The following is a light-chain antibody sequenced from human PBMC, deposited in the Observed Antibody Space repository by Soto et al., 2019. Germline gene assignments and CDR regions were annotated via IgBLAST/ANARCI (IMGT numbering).Light chain of an antibody. V-gene: IGKV3-20*01. CDR3: QQYGTSEII. J-gene: IGKJ5*01. CDR2: DTS. CDR1: QSVSSH. Sequence: EIVLTQSPATLSLSPCERSTLSCRASQSVSSHLAWFQQRPGQAPRLLIYDTSSRASGIPDRFSGSGSGTDFTLTISRLETEDFAVFYCQQYGTSEIIFGQGTRLEIK.